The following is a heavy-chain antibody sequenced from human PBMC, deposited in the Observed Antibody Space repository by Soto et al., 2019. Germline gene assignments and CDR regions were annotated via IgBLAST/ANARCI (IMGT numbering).Heavy chain of an antibody. V-gene: IGHV4-61*01. CDR2: IYYSGST. CDR1: GGSVSSGSYY. J-gene: IGHJ6*02. CDR3: AGSAGAYILLVPADYYYDMDG. D-gene: IGHD2-2*01. Sequence: PSETLSLTCTVSGGSVSSGSYYWSWLRQPPGKGREWIGYIYYSGSTNYNPSLKSRVTIPVDTSKNQFSLKLSSVTAADTAVYYCAGSAGAYILLVPADYYYDMDGWGQGTTVTVSS.